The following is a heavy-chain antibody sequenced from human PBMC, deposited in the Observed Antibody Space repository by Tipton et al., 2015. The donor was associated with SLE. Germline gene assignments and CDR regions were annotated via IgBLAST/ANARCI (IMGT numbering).Heavy chain of an antibody. J-gene: IGHJ6*03. CDR2: IGSTGNPI. CDR1: GFNFRDHY. V-gene: IGHV3-11*04. CDR3: ARRSAPGSEAVTDYMDV. Sequence: SLRLSCEASGFNFRDHYMNWIRQAPGRGLEWISYIGSTGNPIYYADSVKGRFTISRDNAKNSLYLQMNSLRAEDTAVYYCARRSAPGSEAVTDYMDVWGKGTTVTVSS. D-gene: IGHD3-10*01.